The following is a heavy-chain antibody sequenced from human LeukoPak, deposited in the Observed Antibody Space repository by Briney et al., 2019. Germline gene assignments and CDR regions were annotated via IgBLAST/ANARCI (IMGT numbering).Heavy chain of an antibody. CDR3: ARGYPYCYDSSGYYGPDY. Sequence: ASVKASCKASGYTFTSYDINWVRQATGQGLEWMGWMNPNSGNTGYAQKFQGRVTMTRNTSISTAYMELSSLRSEDTAVYYCARGYPYCYDSSGYYGPDYWGQGTLVTVSS. J-gene: IGHJ4*02. V-gene: IGHV1-8*01. CDR1: GYTFTSYD. CDR2: MNPNSGNT. D-gene: IGHD3-22*01.